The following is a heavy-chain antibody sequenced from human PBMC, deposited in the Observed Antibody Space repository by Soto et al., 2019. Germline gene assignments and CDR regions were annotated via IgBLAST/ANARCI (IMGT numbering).Heavy chain of an antibody. D-gene: IGHD6-19*01. V-gene: IGHV1-8*01. CDR2: MDPNSGNT. CDR1: GYTFTSYD. Sequence: GASVKVSCKASGYTFTSYDINWVRQATGQGLEWMGWMDPNSGNTGYAQKFQGRVTMTRNTSISTAYMELSSLRSEDTAVCYCARGLYSSGWYTLDYWGQGTLVTVSS. J-gene: IGHJ4*02. CDR3: ARGLYSSGWYTLDY.